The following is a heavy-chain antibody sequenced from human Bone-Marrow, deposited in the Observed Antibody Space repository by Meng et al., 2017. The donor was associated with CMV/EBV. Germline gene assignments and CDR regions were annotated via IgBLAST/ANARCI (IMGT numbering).Heavy chain of an antibody. CDR3: ARPPHGDYIDN. J-gene: IGHJ4*02. V-gene: IGHV5-51*01. Sequence: ISCKASGYSCTTYWIGWVRQTPGKGLEWMGIIYPGDSDTRYSPSFQGQVTISADKSITTAYLQWSSLKASDTAIYYCARPPHGDYIDNWGQGTLVTVSS. D-gene: IGHD4-17*01. CDR2: IYPGDSDT. CDR1: GYSCTTYW.